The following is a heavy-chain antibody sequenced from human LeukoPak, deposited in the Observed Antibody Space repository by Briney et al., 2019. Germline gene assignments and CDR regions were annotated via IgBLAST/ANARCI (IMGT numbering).Heavy chain of an antibody. CDR3: APTTMTLDH. D-gene: IGHD4-17*01. CDR2: INPNSGGA. Sequence: GASVKVSCKASGYTFTDYSMHWVRQAPGQGLEWMGWINPNSGGASYAQKFQGRVIMTSDTSISTAYMELSGLRSDDTAVYYCAPTTMTLDHWGQGTLLVVSS. J-gene: IGHJ4*02. CDR1: GYTFTDYS. V-gene: IGHV1-2*02.